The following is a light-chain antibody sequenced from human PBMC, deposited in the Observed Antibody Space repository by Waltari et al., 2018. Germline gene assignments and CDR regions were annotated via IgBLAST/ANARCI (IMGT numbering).Light chain of an antibody. CDR2: GAS. V-gene: IGKV3-15*01. J-gene: IGKJ1*01. CDR1: QGVSRN. Sequence: EMVMTQSPASLSVSPGESATLSCRASQGVSRNLAWYQQKPGQAPRLLISGASTRATGIPPRFSGSGFGTEFTLTISGLQSEDIAVYYYQQYNNWPPAFGPGTKVEIK. CDR3: QQYNNWPPA.